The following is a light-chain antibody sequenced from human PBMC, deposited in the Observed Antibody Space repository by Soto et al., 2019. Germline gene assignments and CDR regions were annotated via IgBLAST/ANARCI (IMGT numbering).Light chain of an antibody. Sequence: QSALTQPASVSGSPGQSITISCTGTSSGIRDYNYVSWYQQLPGNAPKLIMYEVSNRPSGISNRFSGSKSGNTASLTISGLQAEDAADYYCSSKSPDFFGTGTKVTVL. CDR3: SSKSPDF. CDR2: EVS. J-gene: IGLJ1*01. V-gene: IGLV2-14*01. CDR1: SSGIRDYNY.